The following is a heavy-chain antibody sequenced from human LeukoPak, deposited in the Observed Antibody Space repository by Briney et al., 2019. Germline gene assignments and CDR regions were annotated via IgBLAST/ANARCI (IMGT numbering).Heavy chain of an antibody. J-gene: IGHJ4*02. D-gene: IGHD1-1*01. CDR3: ARVVVQLEVDY. Sequence: KPSETLSLTCTVSGGSISSSSYYWGWTRQPPGKGLEWIGSIYYSGSTYYNPSLKSRVTISVDTSKNQFSLKLSSVTAADTAVYYCARVVVQLEVDYWGQGTLVTVSS. V-gene: IGHV4-39*07. CDR2: IYYSGST. CDR1: GGSISSSSYY.